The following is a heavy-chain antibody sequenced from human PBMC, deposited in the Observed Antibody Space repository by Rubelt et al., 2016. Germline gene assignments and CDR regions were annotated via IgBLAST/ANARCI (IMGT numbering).Heavy chain of an antibody. V-gene: IGHV4-38-2*02. J-gene: IGHJ5*02. D-gene: IGHD3-22*01. Sequence: QVQLQESGPGLVKPSETLSLTCTVSGGSISSGYYWGWIRQPPGQGLEWIGSIYHSGSTYYNPSLKSRVTISVDTSKNQFSLKLSSVTAADTAVYYCARARNYYDSSGYYFSSWGQGILVTVSS. CDR2: IYHSGST. CDR3: ARARNYYDSSGYYFSS. CDR1: GGSISSGYY.